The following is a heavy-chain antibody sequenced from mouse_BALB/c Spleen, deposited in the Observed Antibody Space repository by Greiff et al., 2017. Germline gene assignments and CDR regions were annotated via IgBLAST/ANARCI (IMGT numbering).Heavy chain of an antibody. D-gene: IGHD2-1*01. CDR3: VSIYHGGFAY. CDR1: GYSITSGYS. J-gene: IGHJ3*01. CDR2: IHYSGST. Sequence: EVKVEESGPDLVKPSQSLSLTCTVTGYSITSGYSWQWIRQFPGNKLEWMGYIHYSGSTNYNPSLKSRISITRDTSKNQFFLQLNSVTTEDTATYYCVSIYHGGFAYWGQGTLVTVSA. V-gene: IGHV3-1*02.